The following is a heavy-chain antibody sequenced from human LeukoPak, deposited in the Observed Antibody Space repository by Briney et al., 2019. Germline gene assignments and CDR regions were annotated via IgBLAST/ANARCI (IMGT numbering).Heavy chain of an antibody. Sequence: GGSLRLSCAASGFTFSSYGMHWVRQAPGKGLEWVAFIRYDGSNKYYADSVKGRFTISRDNSKNTLYLQMNSLRAEDTAVYYCAKGPPTDSSGWYTGFDYWGQGTLVTVSS. CDR3: AKGPPTDSSGWYTGFDY. CDR1: GFTFSSYG. V-gene: IGHV3-30*02. CDR2: IRYDGSNK. D-gene: IGHD6-19*01. J-gene: IGHJ4*02.